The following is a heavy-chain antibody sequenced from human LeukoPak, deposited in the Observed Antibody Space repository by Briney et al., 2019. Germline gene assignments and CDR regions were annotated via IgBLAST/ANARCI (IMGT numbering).Heavy chain of an antibody. D-gene: IGHD3-22*01. CDR1: GYTFTSYY. V-gene: IGHV1-69*13. Sequence: SVKVSCKASGYTFTSYYMHWVRQAPGQGLEWMGGIIPIFGTANYAQKFQGRVTITADESTSTAYMELSSLRSEDTAVYYCATPQYYYDSSGYRPTFDYWGQGTLVTVSS. CDR3: ATPQYYYDSSGYRPTFDY. J-gene: IGHJ4*02. CDR2: IIPIFGTA.